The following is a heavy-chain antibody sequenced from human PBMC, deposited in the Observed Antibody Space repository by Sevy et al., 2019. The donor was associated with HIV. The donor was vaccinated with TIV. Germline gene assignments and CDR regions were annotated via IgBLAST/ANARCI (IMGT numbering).Heavy chain of an antibody. CDR1: GGSFSGYY. Sequence: SETLSLTCAVYGGSFSGYYRSWIRQPPGKGLEWIGEINHSGSTNYNPSLKSRVTISVDTSKNQFSLKLSSVTAADTAVYYCARNEGSSGWFTGHNWFDPWGQGTLVTVSS. CDR3: ARNEGSSGWFTGHNWFDP. J-gene: IGHJ5*02. CDR2: INHSGST. V-gene: IGHV4-34*01. D-gene: IGHD6-19*01.